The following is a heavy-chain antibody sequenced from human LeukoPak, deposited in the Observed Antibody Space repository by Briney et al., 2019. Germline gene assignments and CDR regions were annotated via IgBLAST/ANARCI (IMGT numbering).Heavy chain of an antibody. J-gene: IGHJ4*02. CDR3: ANYRFDY. CDR1: GFTFSSYW. D-gene: IGHD1-7*01. CDR2: IDRDGSRI. V-gene: IGHV3-74*01. Sequence: GGSLRLSCAVSGFTFSSYWMHWVRQAPGKGLVWVSRIDRDGSRINYADSVKGRFTISRDNGKNTLFLQMNSLRAEDTAVYYCANYRFDYWGQGTLVTVSS.